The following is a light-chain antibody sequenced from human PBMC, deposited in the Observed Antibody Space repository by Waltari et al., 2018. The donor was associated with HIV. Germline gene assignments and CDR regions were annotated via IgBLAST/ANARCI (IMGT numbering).Light chain of an antibody. J-gene: IGLJ3*02. Sequence: QSVLTQPPSASATPGQRVTISCSGNNSNTGSNTVNWYQQLPGTAPKLLLYSSDQRPSGVPDRYSGSKSGTSASLAIRGLQPEDEADYYCATWDDSLNGWVFGGGTKLTVL. CDR2: SSD. CDR1: NSNTGSNT. V-gene: IGLV1-44*01. CDR3: ATWDDSLNGWV.